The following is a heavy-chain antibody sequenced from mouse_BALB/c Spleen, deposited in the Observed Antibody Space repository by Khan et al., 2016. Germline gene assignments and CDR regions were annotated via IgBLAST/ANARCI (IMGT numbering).Heavy chain of an antibody. V-gene: IGHV5-6*01. CDR2: INSGGTYT. CDR3: ALPIATPTSHWFSY. D-gene: IGHD1-2*01. J-gene: IGHJ3*01. CDR1: GFTFSTSG. Sequence: EVELVESGGDLVKPGGSLKLSCAASGFTFSTSGMSWVRQTPDKRLEWVATINSGGTYTYYPDSVKGRFNISRDHAKHTLYLQRSSLKSDDSAMYYCALPIATPTSHWFSYWCPGTLVSVSA.